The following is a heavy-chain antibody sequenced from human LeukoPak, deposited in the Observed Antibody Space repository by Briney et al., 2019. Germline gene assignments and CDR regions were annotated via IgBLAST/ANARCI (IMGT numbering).Heavy chain of an antibody. V-gene: IGHV3-33*08. J-gene: IGHJ4*02. D-gene: IGHD2-15*01. CDR1: GFTFSNFG. CDR3: ARDRIGKYSIDY. CDR2: ISDNGLRT. Sequence: GGSLRLSCAASGFTFSNFGLNWVRQAPGKGLEWVAFISDNGLRTYHLESVKGLFTISRDDSKNTLYLQMNSLRVEDTAVYYCARDRIGKYSIDYWGQGTLVTVSS.